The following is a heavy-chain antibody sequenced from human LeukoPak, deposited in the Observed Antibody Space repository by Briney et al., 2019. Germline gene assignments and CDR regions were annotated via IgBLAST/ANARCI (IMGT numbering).Heavy chain of an antibody. CDR1: GFTFSSYA. Sequence: PGGSLRLSCAASGFTFSSYAMHWVRQAPGKGLEGVAVISYDGSNKYYADSVKGRFTISRDNSKNTLYLQMYSLRAEDTAVYYCARVDDYVWGSYRSFDYWGQGTLVTVSS. CDR2: ISYDGSNK. CDR3: ARVDDYVWGSYRSFDY. J-gene: IGHJ4*02. D-gene: IGHD3-16*02. V-gene: IGHV3-30-3*01.